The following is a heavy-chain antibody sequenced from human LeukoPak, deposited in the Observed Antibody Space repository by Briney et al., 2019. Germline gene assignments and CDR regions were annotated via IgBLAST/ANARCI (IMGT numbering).Heavy chain of an antibody. CDR2: ISYSGGT. Sequence: KPSETLSLTCTVSGGSIISNNHYWGWTRQPPGKGLEWFGSISYSGGTAYNPSLRSRVTISVDTSKNQFSLKANSVTAADTAVYYCAREVEYYDSSGYRPHAFDIWGQGTLVTVSA. J-gene: IGHJ3*02. CDR1: GGSIISNNHY. CDR3: AREVEYYDSSGYRPHAFDI. D-gene: IGHD3-22*01. V-gene: IGHV4-39*02.